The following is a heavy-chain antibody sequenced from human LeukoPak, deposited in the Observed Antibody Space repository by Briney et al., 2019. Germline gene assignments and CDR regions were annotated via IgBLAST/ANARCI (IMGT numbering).Heavy chain of an antibody. CDR1: GYSFTSYW. J-gene: IGHJ3*02. D-gene: IGHD3-9*01. CDR3: ARQGAAPDYDILTGYFPRAFDI. V-gene: IGHV5-51*01. Sequence: GESLKISCKGSGYSFTSYWIGWVRQMPGKGLEWMGIIYPGDSDTRYSPSFQGQVTISADKPISTAYLQWSSLKASDTAMYYCARQGAAPDYDILTGYFPRAFDIWGQGTMVTVSS. CDR2: IYPGDSDT.